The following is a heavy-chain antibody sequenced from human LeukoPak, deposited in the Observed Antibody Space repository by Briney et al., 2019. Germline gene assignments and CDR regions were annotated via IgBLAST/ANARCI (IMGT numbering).Heavy chain of an antibody. CDR2: IKEDGSEK. CDR3: ARYGGSNYVGF. CDR1: GFTFRSYW. Sequence: GGSLRLSCAASGFTFRSYWMSWVRQAPGKGLEWVANIKEDGSEKYYVDSVKGRFTISRDNAKNSLYLQMNSLSADDTAVYYCARYGGSNYVGFWGQGTLVTVSS. J-gene: IGHJ4*02. D-gene: IGHD3-10*01. V-gene: IGHV3-7*01.